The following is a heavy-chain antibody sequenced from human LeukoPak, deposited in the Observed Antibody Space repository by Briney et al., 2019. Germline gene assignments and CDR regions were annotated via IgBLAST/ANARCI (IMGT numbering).Heavy chain of an antibody. CDR1: GFTFSSYS. Sequence: GGSLRLSCAASGFTFSSYSMNWVRQAPGKGLEWVSYISSSSSTIYYADSVKGRFTISRDNSKNSVYLQMNSLRDDDTGIYYCAKYSGYNLEYWGQGTLVTVSP. CDR3: AKYSGYNLEY. V-gene: IGHV3-48*02. CDR2: ISSSSSTI. J-gene: IGHJ4*02. D-gene: IGHD5-12*01.